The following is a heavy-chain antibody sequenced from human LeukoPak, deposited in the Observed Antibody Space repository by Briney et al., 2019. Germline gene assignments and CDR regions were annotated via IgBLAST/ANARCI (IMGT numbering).Heavy chain of an antibody. J-gene: IGHJ4*02. Sequence: PSETLSLTCTVSGGSISSSSYYWGWIRQPPGKGLEWIGSIYYSGSTYYNPSLKSRVTISVDTSKNQLSLKLSSVTAADTAVYYCARRRKPAITMIRGVNRGGAIDYWGQGTLVTVSS. D-gene: IGHD3-10*01. CDR3: ARRRKPAITMIRGVNRGGAIDY. V-gene: IGHV4-39*07. CDR1: GGSISSSSYY. CDR2: IYYSGST.